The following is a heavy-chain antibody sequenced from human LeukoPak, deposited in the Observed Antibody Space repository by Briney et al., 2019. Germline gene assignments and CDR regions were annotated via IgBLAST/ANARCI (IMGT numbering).Heavy chain of an antibody. V-gene: IGHV3-21*01. D-gene: IGHD6-19*01. Sequence: PGGSLRLSCAAYGFNFSSYSMNWGRQAPGKGLEWVSSISSSGSHIYYTDSVKGRFTMSRDNAKNSLYLQMDSLRAEDTVVYYCARSPSGGRYPGGDYWGQGTLVTVSS. CDR2: ISSSGSHI. CDR1: GFNFSSYS. CDR3: ARSPSGGRYPGGDY. J-gene: IGHJ4*02.